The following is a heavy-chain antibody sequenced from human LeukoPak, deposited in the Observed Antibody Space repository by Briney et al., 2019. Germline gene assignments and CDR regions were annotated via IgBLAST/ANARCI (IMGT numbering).Heavy chain of an antibody. CDR1: GFSFSNYA. Sequence: GSLRLSCGASGFSFSNYAMSWVRQAPGKGLEWVSGINDSGSTRFYVDSVKGRFTISRDNSKNTLYLQMNSLRAEDTAVYYCAKGPLIEVAGTTWDYWGQGTLVTVSS. J-gene: IGHJ4*02. D-gene: IGHD6-19*01. CDR2: INDSGSTR. CDR3: AKGPLIEVAGTTWDY. V-gene: IGHV3-23*01.